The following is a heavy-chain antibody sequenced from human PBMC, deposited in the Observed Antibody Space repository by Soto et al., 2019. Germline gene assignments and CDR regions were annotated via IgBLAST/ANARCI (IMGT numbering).Heavy chain of an antibody. D-gene: IGHD2-2*01. Sequence: QITLKESGPTLVKPTQTLTLTCTVSVFSLSTTAEGVGWIRQPPGKALEWLALIYWDDDERYSPSLKSRLTITKDTSKNQVVLTMTNVDPVDTATYYCAHGSCSSADCYPNPYLDYWGQGILVTVSS. CDR2: IYWDDDE. V-gene: IGHV2-5*02. J-gene: IGHJ4*02. CDR1: VFSLSTTAEG. CDR3: AHGSCSSADCYPNPYLDY.